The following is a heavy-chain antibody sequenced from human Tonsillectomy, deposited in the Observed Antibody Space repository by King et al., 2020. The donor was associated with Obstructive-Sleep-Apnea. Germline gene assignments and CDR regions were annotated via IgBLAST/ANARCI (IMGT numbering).Heavy chain of an antibody. J-gene: IGHJ5*02. V-gene: IGHV4-31*03. Sequence: VQLQESGPGLVKPSQTLSLTCTVSGGSISSGGYYWSWIRQHPGKGLEWIGYIYYSGSTYYNPSLKSRVTISVDTSKNQFSLKLGSVTAADTAVYYCARVGMTTVTISVGSWFDPWGQGTLVTVSS. CDR2: IYYSGST. D-gene: IGHD4-17*01. CDR1: GGSISSGGYY. CDR3: ARVGMTTVTISVGSWFDP.